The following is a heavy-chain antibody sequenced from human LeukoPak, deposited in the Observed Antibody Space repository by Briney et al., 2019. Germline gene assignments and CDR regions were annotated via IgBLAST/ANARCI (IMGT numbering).Heavy chain of an antibody. CDR2: ISSSGSST. D-gene: IGHD3-3*01. CDR1: GFTFSSYA. J-gene: IGHJ5*02. V-gene: IGHV3-23*01. CDR3: AKDRDGYYDFWSGSFNWFDP. Sequence: GGSLRLSCAASGFTFSSYAMSWVRQAPGKGLEWVSGISSSGSSTDTSDSVKGRFTISRDNSKNTLYLQMNSLRAEDTAVYYCAKDRDGYYDFWSGSFNWFDPWGQGTLVTVSS.